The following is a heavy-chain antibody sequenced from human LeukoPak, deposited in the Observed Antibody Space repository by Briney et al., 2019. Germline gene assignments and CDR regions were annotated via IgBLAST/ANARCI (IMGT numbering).Heavy chain of an antibody. CDR3: ARGRGSYRNWFDP. J-gene: IGHJ5*02. V-gene: IGHV4-39*07. CDR1: GGSISSSRYY. D-gene: IGHD1-26*01. CDR2: IYYSGST. Sequence: SETLSLTCTVSGGSISSSRYYWGWIRQPPGKGLEWIGSIYYSGSTYYNPSLKSRVTISVDTSKNQFSLKLSSVTAADTAVYYCARGRGSYRNWFDPWGQGTLVTVSS.